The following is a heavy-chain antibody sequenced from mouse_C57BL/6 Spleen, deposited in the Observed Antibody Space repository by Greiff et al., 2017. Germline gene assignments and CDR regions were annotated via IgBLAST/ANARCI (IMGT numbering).Heavy chain of an antibody. D-gene: IGHD2-4*01. CDR3: ARVYDYDFAY. J-gene: IGHJ3*01. CDR2: ISSGGSYT. V-gene: IGHV5-6*01. CDR1: GFTFSSYG. Sequence: EVKLVESGGDLVKPGGSLKLSCAASGFTFSSYGMSWVRQTPDKRLEWVATISSGGSYTYYPDSVKGRFTISRDKAKNTLYLQMSSLKSEDTAMYYCARVYDYDFAYWGQGTLVTVSA.